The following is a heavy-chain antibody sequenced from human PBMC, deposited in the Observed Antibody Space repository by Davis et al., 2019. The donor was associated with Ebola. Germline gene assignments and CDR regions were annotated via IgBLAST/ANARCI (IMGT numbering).Heavy chain of an antibody. D-gene: IGHD1-20*01. V-gene: IGHV1-46*01. CDR3: ARDLYNWNQLAYGPPYYFDY. CDR1: GYTFTGYY. J-gene: IGHJ4*02. CDR2: INPSGGST. Sequence: ASVKVSCKASGYTFTGYYMHWVRQAPGQGLEWMGIINPSGGSTSYAQKFQGRVTMTRDTSTSTVYMELSSLRSEDTAVYYCARDLYNWNQLAYGPPYYFDYWGQGTLVTVSS.